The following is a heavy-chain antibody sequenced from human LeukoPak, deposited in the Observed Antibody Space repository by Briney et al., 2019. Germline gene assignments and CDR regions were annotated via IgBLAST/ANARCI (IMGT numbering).Heavy chain of an antibody. V-gene: IGHV4-59*01. CDR2: IYYSGST. CDR1: GGAITGYY. J-gene: IGHJ4*02. Sequence: SETLSLTCTVSGGAITGYYWSWIRQPPGKGLEWIGYIYYSGSTNYNPSLKSRVTMSVDTSKKQFSLKLSSVTAADTAVYYCARGRPPHDYGTLFDYWGQGTLVTVSS. CDR3: ARGRPPHDYGTLFDY. D-gene: IGHD4-17*01.